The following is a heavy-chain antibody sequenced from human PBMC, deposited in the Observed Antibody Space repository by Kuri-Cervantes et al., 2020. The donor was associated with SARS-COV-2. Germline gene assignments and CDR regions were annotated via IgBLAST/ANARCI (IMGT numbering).Heavy chain of an antibody. J-gene: IGHJ6*02. CDR1: GFTFSSYA. V-gene: IGHV3-23*01. CDR2: ISGSGGST. Sequence: GGSLRLSCAASGFTFSSYAMSWVRQAPGKGLEWVSAISGSGGSTYYADSVKGRFTISRDNSKNTLYLQMSSLRVEDTAVYYCARERSIDTLSNGMDVWGQGTMVTVSS. CDR3: ARERSIDTLSNGMDV.